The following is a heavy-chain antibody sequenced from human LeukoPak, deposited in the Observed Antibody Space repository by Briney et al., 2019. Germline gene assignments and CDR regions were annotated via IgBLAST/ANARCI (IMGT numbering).Heavy chain of an antibody. CDR1: GFTFEDSA. J-gene: IGHJ6*03. CDR2: ISWKGDHI. V-gene: IGHV3-9*01. D-gene: IGHD3-10*01. CDR3: ARDGAVTMVRGVILTYYYYMDV. Sequence: PGGSLRLSCAASGFTFEDSAMHWVRQVPGKGLEWVAGISWKGDHIAYGDSVKGRSTISRDNTKNSLYLQMDSLRPEDTALYYCARDGAVTMVRGVILTYYYYMDVWGKGTTVTVSS.